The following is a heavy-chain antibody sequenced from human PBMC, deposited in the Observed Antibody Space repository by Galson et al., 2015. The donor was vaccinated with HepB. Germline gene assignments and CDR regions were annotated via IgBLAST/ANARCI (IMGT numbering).Heavy chain of an antibody. CDR3: ARGVGIVVVPAAETRRGDFWFDP. Sequence: SVKVSCKASGYTFTSYAMHWVRQAPGQRLEWMGWINAGNGNTKYSQKFQGRVTITRDTSASTAYMELSSLRSEDTAVYYCARGVGIVVVPAAETRRGDFWFDPWGQGTLVTVSS. J-gene: IGHJ5*02. CDR1: GYTFTSYA. CDR2: INAGNGNT. V-gene: IGHV1-3*01. D-gene: IGHD2-2*01.